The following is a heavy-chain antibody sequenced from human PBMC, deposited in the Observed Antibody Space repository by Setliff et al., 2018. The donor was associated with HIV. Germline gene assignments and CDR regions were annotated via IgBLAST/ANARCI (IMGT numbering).Heavy chain of an antibody. CDR2: MSAYSGDT. V-gene: IGHV1-18*04. J-gene: IGHJ3*02. Sequence: GASVKVSCKASGCTFTAYGITWVRQAPGQGLEWMGWMSAYSGDTKYAQKIQGRVNMTRDTSTDTAYVELRSLRFDDTALYYCVRGYYYDKTGYGTFDIWGQGTVVTVTS. D-gene: IGHD3-22*01. CDR1: GCTFTAYG. CDR3: VRGYYYDKTGYGTFDI.